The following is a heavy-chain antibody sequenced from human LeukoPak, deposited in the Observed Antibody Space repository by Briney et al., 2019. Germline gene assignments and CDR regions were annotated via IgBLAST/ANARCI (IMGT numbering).Heavy chain of an antibody. J-gene: IGHJ4*02. V-gene: IGHV1-8*01. CDR1: GYTFTSYD. CDR2: MNPNSGNT. Sequence: GASVKVSCKASGYTFTSYDIHWVRQATGQGLEWMGWMNPNSGNTGYAQKFQGRVTMTRDTSITTAYMELSSLRFEDTAVYFCLRGSPQRRIQEYYWGQGSLVTVSS. D-gene: IGHD2/OR15-2a*01. CDR3: LRGSPQRRIQEYY.